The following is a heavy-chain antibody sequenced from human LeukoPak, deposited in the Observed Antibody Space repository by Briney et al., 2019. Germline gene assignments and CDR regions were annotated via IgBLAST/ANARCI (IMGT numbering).Heavy chain of an antibody. CDR2: IKSKTDGGTT. Sequence: PGGSLRLSCAASGFTFSSYSMSWVRQAPGKGLEWVGRIKSKTDGGTTDYAAPVKGRFTISRDDSKNTLYLQMNSLKTEDTAVYYCTTLTVLGFDPWGQGALVTVSS. D-gene: IGHD3-3*01. V-gene: IGHV3-15*01. J-gene: IGHJ5*02. CDR1: GFTFSSYS. CDR3: TTLTVLGFDP.